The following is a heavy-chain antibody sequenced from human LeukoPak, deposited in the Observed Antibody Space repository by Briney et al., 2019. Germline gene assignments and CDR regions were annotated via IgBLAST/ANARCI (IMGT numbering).Heavy chain of an antibody. CDR2: ISGSGGST. CDR3: AKDLGDSSGYNPFDY. V-gene: IGHV3-23*01. Sequence: PGGSLRLSCAASGFTFSSYAMSWVRQAPGKGLEWVSAISGSGGSTYYADSVKGRFTISRDNSKNTLYLQMNSLRAEDTAIYYCAKDLGDSSGYNPFDYWGQEPWSPSPQ. D-gene: IGHD3-22*01. CDR1: GFTFSSYA. J-gene: IGHJ4*01.